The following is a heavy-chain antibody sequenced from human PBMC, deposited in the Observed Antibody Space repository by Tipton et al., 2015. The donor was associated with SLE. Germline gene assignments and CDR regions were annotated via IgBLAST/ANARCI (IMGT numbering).Heavy chain of an antibody. CDR3: AIQGAHDMREHMERAFDI. Sequence: QLVQSGAEVKKPGASVKVSCKASGYTFTSYGISWVRQAPGQGLEWMGWISAYNGNTNYAQKLQGRVTMTTDTSTSTAYMELRSLRSDDTAVYYCAIQGAHDMREHMERAFDIWGQGTMITVSS. CDR1: GYTFTSYG. CDR2: ISAYNGNT. D-gene: IGHD1-1*01. J-gene: IGHJ3*02. V-gene: IGHV1-18*01.